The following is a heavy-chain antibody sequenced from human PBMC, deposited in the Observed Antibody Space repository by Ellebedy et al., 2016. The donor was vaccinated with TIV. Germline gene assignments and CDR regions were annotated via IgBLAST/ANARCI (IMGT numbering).Heavy chain of an antibody. D-gene: IGHD4-23*01. Sequence: GESLKISCAASGFTFSGYAMSWVRQAPGRGLEWVGRIKSKTDGGATDYAAPVKGRFTISRDDSKDTLYLQMDSLKIEDTAVYSCRTELRWEHLDAFDIWGQGTMVTVSS. V-gene: IGHV3-15*01. CDR2: IKSKTDGGAT. CDR3: RTELRWEHLDAFDI. CDR1: GFTFSGYA. J-gene: IGHJ3*02.